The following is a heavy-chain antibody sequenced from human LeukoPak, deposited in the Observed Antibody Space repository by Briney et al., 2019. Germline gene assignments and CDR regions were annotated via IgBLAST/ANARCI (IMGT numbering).Heavy chain of an antibody. CDR1: GGSLNNYY. Sequence: SETLSLTCTVSGGSLNNYYWSWIRQPPGKALGWIGYVYYSGGTNYNPSLKSRVTISVDTSKNQFSLKLRSVTAADTALYYCARVDDWNALEYWGQGTLVTVSS. V-gene: IGHV4-59*01. D-gene: IGHD1-1*01. CDR3: ARVDDWNALEY. CDR2: VYYSGGT. J-gene: IGHJ4*02.